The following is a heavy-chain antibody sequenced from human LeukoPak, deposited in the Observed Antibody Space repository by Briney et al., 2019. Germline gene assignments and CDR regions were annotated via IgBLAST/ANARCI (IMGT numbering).Heavy chain of an antibody. CDR3: AKPNPLSSSAFDY. Sequence: GGSLRLSCAASGFTFSNNWMTWVRQAPGKGLEWVASVKKDASEKYYVDSVKGRFTISRDNSKNTLYLQMNSLRAEDTAVYYCAKPNPLSSSAFDYWGQGTLVTVSS. CDR2: VKKDASEK. D-gene: IGHD6-6*01. CDR1: GFTFSNNW. V-gene: IGHV3-7*03. J-gene: IGHJ4*02.